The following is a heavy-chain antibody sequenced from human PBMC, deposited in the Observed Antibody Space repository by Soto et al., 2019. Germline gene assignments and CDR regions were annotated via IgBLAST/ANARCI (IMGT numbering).Heavy chain of an antibody. Sequence: QVQLVQSGAEVKKPGASVKVSCKASGYTFTSYGISWVRQAPGQGLEWMGWISAYNGNTNYAQKLQGRVIMTTDTSTSTAYMELRSLRSDDTAVYYCARDPTGGSYLVYYGMDVWGQGTTVTVSS. CDR2: ISAYNGNT. V-gene: IGHV1-18*01. CDR3: ARDPTGGSYLVYYGMDV. D-gene: IGHD1-26*01. CDR1: GYTFTSYG. J-gene: IGHJ6*02.